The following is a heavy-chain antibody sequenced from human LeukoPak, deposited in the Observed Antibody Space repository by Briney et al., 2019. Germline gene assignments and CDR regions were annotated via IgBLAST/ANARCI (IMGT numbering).Heavy chain of an antibody. CDR1: GGSISSYS. V-gene: IGHV4-59*12. CDR2: IYYSGST. J-gene: IGHJ4*02. CDR3: ARDWAQHCSSTSCYGPFDY. D-gene: IGHD2-2*01. Sequence: SETLSLTCIVSGGSISSYSWSWIRQPPGKGLEWIGYIYYSGSTNNNPSLKSRVTMSVDTSKNQISLKLSSVTAADTAVYYCARDWAQHCSSTSCYGPFDYWGQGTLVTVSS.